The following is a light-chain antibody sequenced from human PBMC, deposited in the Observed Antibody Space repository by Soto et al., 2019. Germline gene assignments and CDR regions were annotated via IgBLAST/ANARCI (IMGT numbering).Light chain of an antibody. CDR3: LQTYNSPWT. J-gene: IGKJ1*01. Sequence: AIQMTQSPSSLSASVGDRVTITCRASQSVGKVLSWYQQKPGNAPHLLLFSASSLQRGVPSRFSGSGSGTDFTLTISSLPPEDFATYYCLQTYNSPWTFGQGTSLDIK. CDR2: SAS. CDR1: QSVGKV. V-gene: IGKV1-6*01.